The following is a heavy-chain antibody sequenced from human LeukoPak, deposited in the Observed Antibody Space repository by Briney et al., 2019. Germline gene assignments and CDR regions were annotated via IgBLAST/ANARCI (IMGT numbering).Heavy chain of an antibody. CDR1: GYTFTGYY. CDR2: INPNSGGT. CDR3: ARDLEFGGSTPLPFNI. D-gene: IGHD3-16*01. V-gene: IGHV1-2*04. Sequence: GASVKVSCKASGYTFTGYYMHWVRQAPGQGLEWMGWINPNSGGTNYAQKFQGWVTMTRDTSISTAYMELSRLRSDDTAVYYCARDLEFGGSTPLPFNIGAKGKMVTVS. J-gene: IGHJ3*02.